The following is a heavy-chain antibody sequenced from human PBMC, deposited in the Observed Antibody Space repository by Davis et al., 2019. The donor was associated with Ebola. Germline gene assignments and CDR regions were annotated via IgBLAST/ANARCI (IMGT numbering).Heavy chain of an antibody. CDR1: GFTFSSYA. D-gene: IGHD4-17*01. J-gene: IGHJ4*02. CDR2: ISGSGGST. V-gene: IGHV3-23*01. CDR3: AKAPYGDSYFDY. Sequence: GESLKISCAASGFTFSSYAMSWVRQAPGKGLEWVSAISGSGGSTYYAGSVKGRFTISRDNSKNTLYLQMNSLRAEDTAVYYCAKAPYGDSYFDYWGQGTLVTVSS.